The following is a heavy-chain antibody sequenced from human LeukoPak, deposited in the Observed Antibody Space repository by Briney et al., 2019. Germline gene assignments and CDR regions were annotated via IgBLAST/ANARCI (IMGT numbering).Heavy chain of an antibody. CDR2: ISGSGGST. V-gene: IGHV3-23*01. D-gene: IGHD4-23*01. CDR3: AKDIDYGGQPRYYFDY. CDR1: GFTFSSYS. J-gene: IGHJ4*02. Sequence: PGGSLRLSCAASGFTFSSYSMNWVRQAPGKGLEWVSAISGSGGSTYYADSVKGRFTISRDNSKNTLYLQMNSLRAEDTAVYYCAKDIDYGGQPRYYFDYWGQGTLVTVSS.